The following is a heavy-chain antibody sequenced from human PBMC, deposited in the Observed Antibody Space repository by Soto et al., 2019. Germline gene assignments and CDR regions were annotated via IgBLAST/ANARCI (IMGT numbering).Heavy chain of an antibody. V-gene: IGHV3-23*01. D-gene: IGHD6-19*01. CDR2: INVSGALT. CDR3: VKDKQWLETYFDS. J-gene: IGHJ4*02. Sequence: GSLRVYCAASGFPLDAHGMAWVRQPPGKGLQWVSSINVSGALTYYIESVKGRFTISRDNSEHTLYLQMNNLEADDTAIYYCVKDKQWLETYFDSWGPGTLVTVSS. CDR1: GFPLDAHG.